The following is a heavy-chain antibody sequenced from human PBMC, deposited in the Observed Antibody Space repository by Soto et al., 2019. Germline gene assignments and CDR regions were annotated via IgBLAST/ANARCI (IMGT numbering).Heavy chain of an antibody. J-gene: IGHJ5*02. Sequence: ASGKVSCKASGYTFTSYGISWVRQAPGQGLEWMGWISAYNGNTNYAQKLQGRVTMTTDTSTSTAYMELRSLRSDDTAVYYCARGGVVPAAPGWFDPWGQGTLVTVSS. V-gene: IGHV1-18*01. CDR3: ARGGVVPAAPGWFDP. D-gene: IGHD2-2*01. CDR2: ISAYNGNT. CDR1: GYTFTSYG.